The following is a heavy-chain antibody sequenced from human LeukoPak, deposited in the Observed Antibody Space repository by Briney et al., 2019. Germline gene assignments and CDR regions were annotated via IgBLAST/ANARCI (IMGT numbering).Heavy chain of an antibody. V-gene: IGHV3-11*01. Sequence: GGSLRLSCAASGFTFSDYYMSWIRQSPGKGLECVCYISSSGSTIYYADSVKGRFTISRDNAKNSLYLQMNSLRAEDTAVYYCARDWDYYGSGSYLAYWGQGTLVTVSS. J-gene: IGHJ4*02. CDR1: GFTFSDYY. D-gene: IGHD3-10*01. CDR2: ISSSGSTI. CDR3: ARDWDYYGSGSYLAY.